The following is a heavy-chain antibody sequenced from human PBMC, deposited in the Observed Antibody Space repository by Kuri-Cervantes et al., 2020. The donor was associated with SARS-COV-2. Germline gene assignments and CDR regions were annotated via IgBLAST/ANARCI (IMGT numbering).Heavy chain of an antibody. CDR1: GGTFSSYA. J-gene: IGHJ4*02. D-gene: IGHD3-22*01. CDR2: IIPIFGTA. Sequence: SVKVTCKASGGTFSSYAISWVRQAPGQGLEWMGGIIPIFGTANYAQKFQGRVTITADESTSTGYMELSSLRSEETAVYYCARGESPPTYYYDSNYYFDYWGQGALVTVSS. V-gene: IGHV1-69*13. CDR3: ARGESPPTYYYDSNYYFDY.